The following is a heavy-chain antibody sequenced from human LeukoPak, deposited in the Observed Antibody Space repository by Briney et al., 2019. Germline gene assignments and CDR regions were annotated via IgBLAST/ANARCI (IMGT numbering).Heavy chain of an antibody. Sequence: SETLSLTCTVSGGSISSSSDYWGWIRQAPGKGLEWIGSIYYHENTYYNSSLKSRVTISVDTSKNQFSLKLNSVTAADTAVYYGTRVTIHGNSDSWGQGTLVTVSS. CDR2: IYYHENT. D-gene: IGHD5-24*01. J-gene: IGHJ4*02. CDR3: TRVTIHGNSDS. V-gene: IGHV4-39*07. CDR1: GGSISSSSDY.